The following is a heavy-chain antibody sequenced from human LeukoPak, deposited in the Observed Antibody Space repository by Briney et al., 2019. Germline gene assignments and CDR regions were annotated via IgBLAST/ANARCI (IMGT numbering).Heavy chain of an antibody. Sequence: PGGSLRLSCAASGFTFSSYAMSWVRQAPGKGLEWVSAISGSGGSTYYADSVKGRFTISRDNSKNTLYLQMNSLRAEDTAVYYCAKDQDYYDSSGYYFSFDYRGQGTLVTVSS. CDR1: GFTFSSYA. CDR2: ISGSGGST. D-gene: IGHD3-22*01. J-gene: IGHJ4*02. CDR3: AKDQDYYDSSGYYFSFDY. V-gene: IGHV3-23*01.